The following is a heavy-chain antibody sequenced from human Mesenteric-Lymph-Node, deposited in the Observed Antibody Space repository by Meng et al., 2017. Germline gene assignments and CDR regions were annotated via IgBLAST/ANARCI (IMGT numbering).Heavy chain of an antibody. J-gene: IGHJ3*02. CDR1: GGSFSGYY. Sequence: SETLSLTCAVYGGSFSGYYWSWIRQPPGKGLEWIGEINHSGSTNYNPSLKSRVTISVDTSKNQFSLKLSCVTAADTAVYYCARKRGHRGSDAFDIWGQGTMVTVSS. D-gene: IGHD2-21*01. CDR2: INHSGST. CDR3: ARKRGHRGSDAFDI. V-gene: IGHV4-34*01.